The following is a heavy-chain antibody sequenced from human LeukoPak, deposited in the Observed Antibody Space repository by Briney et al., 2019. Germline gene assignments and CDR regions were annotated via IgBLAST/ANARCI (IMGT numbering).Heavy chain of an antibody. CDR3: AKDSGSGSYSWGYFDY. J-gene: IGHJ4*02. CDR2: ISWNSGSI. V-gene: IGHV3-9*01. CDR1: GFTFDDYA. D-gene: IGHD3-10*01. Sequence: GGSLRLSCAASGFTFDDYAMHWVRHAPGKGLEWVSGISWNSGSIVYADSVKGRFTISRDNAKNSLYLQMNSLRAEDTALYYCAKDSGSGSYSWGYFDYWGQGTLVTVSS.